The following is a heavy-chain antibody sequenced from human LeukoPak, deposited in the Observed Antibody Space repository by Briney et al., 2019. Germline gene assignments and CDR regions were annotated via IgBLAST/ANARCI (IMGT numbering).Heavy chain of an antibody. V-gene: IGHV1-69*13. CDR1: GCTFSSYA. J-gene: IGHJ3*02. D-gene: IGHD6-19*01. Sequence: SVKVSCKASGCTFSSYAISWVRQAPGQGLEWMGGIIPIFGTANYAQKFQGRVTITADESTSTAYMELSSLRSEDTAVYYCEGRGGGYGGAFVIWGQGTMVTVSS. CDR2: IIPIFGTA. CDR3: EGRGGGYGGAFVI.